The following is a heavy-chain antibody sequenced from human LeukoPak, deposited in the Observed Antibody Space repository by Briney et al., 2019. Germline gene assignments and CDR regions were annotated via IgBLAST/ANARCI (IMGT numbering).Heavy chain of an antibody. CDR2: IWYDGSNK. J-gene: IGHJ4*02. CDR1: GFTFSSYG. V-gene: IGHV3-33*08. Sequence: PGGSLRLSCAASGFTFSSYGMHWVRQAPGKGLEWVAVIWYDGSNKYYADSVKGRFTISRDNSKDTLFLQMSSLRPEDTAVYYCVKRVAGSRGYDYWGQGTLVTVSS. CDR3: VKRVAGSRGYDY. D-gene: IGHD3-22*01.